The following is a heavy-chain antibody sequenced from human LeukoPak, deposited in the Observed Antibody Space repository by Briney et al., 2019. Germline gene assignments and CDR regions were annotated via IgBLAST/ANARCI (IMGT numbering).Heavy chain of an antibody. CDR3: ARRGLMVYANDY. Sequence: PGGSLRLSCEVSGFTSSTYTMNWVRQAPGKGLEWVSSISSSGLYIYYADSVKGRFTISRDNSKNTLYLQMNSLRAEDTAVYYCARRGLMVYANDYWGQGTLVTVSS. V-gene: IGHV3-21*01. J-gene: IGHJ4*02. D-gene: IGHD2-8*01. CDR1: GFTSSTYT. CDR2: ISSSGLYI.